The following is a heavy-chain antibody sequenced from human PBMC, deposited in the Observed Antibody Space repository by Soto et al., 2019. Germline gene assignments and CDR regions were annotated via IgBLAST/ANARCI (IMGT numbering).Heavy chain of an antibody. V-gene: IGHV1-18*04. CDR2: ISGYNGNT. Sequence: QVQLVQSGAEVKKPGASVKVSCKASGYTFSGYSITWVRQAPGQGLEWMGRISGYNGNTNYARTLRDRLTLTTDTSTSTAYMELRSLTSDDTAVYYCARDVFCGGAPACPDMDVWGQGTTVTVSS. CDR1: GYTFSGYS. D-gene: IGHD2-21*01. J-gene: IGHJ6*02. CDR3: ARDVFCGGAPACPDMDV.